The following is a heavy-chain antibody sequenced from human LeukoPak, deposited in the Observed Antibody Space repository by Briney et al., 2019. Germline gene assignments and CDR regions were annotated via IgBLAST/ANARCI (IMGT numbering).Heavy chain of an antibody. V-gene: IGHV4-34*01. CDR1: GGSFSGYY. Sequence: PSETLSLTCAVYGGSFSGYYWSWIRQPPGKGLEWIGEINHSGSTNYSPSLKSRVTISVDTSKNQFSLKLSSVTAADTAVYYCARGRYYDFWSGYVDPWGQGTLVTVSS. CDR2: INHSGST. D-gene: IGHD3-3*01. CDR3: ARGRYYDFWSGYVDP. J-gene: IGHJ5*02.